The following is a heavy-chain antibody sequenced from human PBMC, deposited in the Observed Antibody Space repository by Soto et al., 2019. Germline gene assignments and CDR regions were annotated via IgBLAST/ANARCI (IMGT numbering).Heavy chain of an antibody. J-gene: IGHJ4*02. CDR1: GASLTFGGYS. Sequence: SETLSLTCTVSGASLTFGGYSWSWIRQTPGKGLEWIGYINHLETTFYNPSFESRLTLSIDRAKNQFSLKLHSMSAADRAVYFFAMGGGSDSFDYWGQGILVTVSS. V-gene: IGHV4-30-2*01. CDR3: AMGGGSDSFDY. D-gene: IGHD1-26*01. CDR2: INHLETT.